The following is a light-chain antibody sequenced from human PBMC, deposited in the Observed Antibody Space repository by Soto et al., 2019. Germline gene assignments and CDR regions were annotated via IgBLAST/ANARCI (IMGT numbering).Light chain of an antibody. Sequence: EIVLTQSPATLSLSPGERATLSCRASQSDSNRLAWYQQKPGQAPRLLIFDASNRATGVPARFSGSGSGTDFTLTISSLEPVDFAVYYCQLRGNWPFFTFGPGTKVDVK. CDR3: QLRGNWPFFT. CDR2: DAS. V-gene: IGKV3-11*01. J-gene: IGKJ3*01. CDR1: QSDSNR.